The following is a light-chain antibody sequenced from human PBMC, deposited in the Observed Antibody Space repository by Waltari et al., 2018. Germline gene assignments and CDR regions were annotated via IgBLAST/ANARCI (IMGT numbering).Light chain of an antibody. V-gene: IGKV3-20*01. Sequence: ELGLPQSPGTTTLSPGERSTLSSRATQTVSRSDLAWYQQRHGLAQSLLISAASSRTTGIPDRFSGSGSGTEFTLTIGRLGPEDFAVYYCQQYGSSPRTFGGGTKVEI. CDR3: QQYGSSPRT. J-gene: IGKJ4*01. CDR2: AAS. CDR1: QTVSRSD.